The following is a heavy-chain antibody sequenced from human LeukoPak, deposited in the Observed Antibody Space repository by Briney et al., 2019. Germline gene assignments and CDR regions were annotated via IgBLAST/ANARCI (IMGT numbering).Heavy chain of an antibody. J-gene: IGHJ6*02. CDR1: GYTFTSYY. CDR3: ARDSGNYHYDMDV. CDR2: NFFHDGST. D-gene: IGHD3-10*01. Sequence: ASVKVSCKASGYTFTSYYMHWVRQAPGQGLEWKGINFFHDGSTSNTQKFQGRVTMTRDTSTSTVYMELSSLRSEDTAVYYCARDSGNYHYDMDVWGQGTTVIVSS. V-gene: IGHV1-46*01.